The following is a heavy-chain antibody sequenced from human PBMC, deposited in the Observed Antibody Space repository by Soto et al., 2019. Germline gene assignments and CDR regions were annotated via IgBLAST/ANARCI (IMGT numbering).Heavy chain of an antibody. CDR2: ISYDGSNK. J-gene: IGHJ4*02. Sequence: GGSLRLSCAASGFTFSSYAMHWVRQAPGKGLEWVAVISYDGSNKYYADSVKDRFTISRDNSKNTLYLQMNSLRAEDTAVYYCARGRDEVTAMSYFDYWGQGTLVTVSS. CDR3: ARGRDEVTAMSYFDY. CDR1: GFTFSSYA. D-gene: IGHD5-18*01. V-gene: IGHV3-30*04.